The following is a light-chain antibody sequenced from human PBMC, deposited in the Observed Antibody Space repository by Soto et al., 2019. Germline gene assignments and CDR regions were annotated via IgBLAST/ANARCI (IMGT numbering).Light chain of an antibody. CDR1: QSVSSSY. CDR2: GAS. CDR3: QQYGSSPWT. J-gene: IGKJ1*01. V-gene: IGKV3-20*01. Sequence: EIVLTQSPGTLSLSPGERATLSCRASQSVSSSYLAWYLQKPGQAPRLLIYGASGRATGIPDRFSGSGSGTDFTLTISRLEPEDFAVYYCQQYGSSPWTFGQGTKVEIK.